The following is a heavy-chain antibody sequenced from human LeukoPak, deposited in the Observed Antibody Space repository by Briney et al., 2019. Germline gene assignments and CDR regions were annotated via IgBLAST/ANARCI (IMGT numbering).Heavy chain of an antibody. V-gene: IGHV3-30*04. CDR1: GFMFSDHA. J-gene: IGHJ4*02. D-gene: IGHD5/OR15-5a*01. CDR3: ARQRTSTSLFDS. CDR2: IGSDGSKK. Sequence: GRSLRLSCVASGFMFSDHAFHWVRQSPDKGLEWVALIGSDGSKKYYADSVKGRFTVSRENSKNTLFLQMNTLRPDDTAVYFCARQRTSTSLFDSWGQGTLVTVSS.